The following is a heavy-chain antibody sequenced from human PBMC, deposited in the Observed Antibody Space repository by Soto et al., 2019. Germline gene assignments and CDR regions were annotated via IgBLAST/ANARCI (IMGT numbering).Heavy chain of an antibody. CDR2: IYYSGST. CDR1: GGSISSGDYY. V-gene: IGHV4-30-4*01. CDR3: ASATVTTDFDY. J-gene: IGHJ4*02. Sequence: PSETLSLTCTVSGGSISSGDYYWSWIRQPPGKGLEWIGYIYYSGSTYYNPSLKSRVTISVDTSKNQFSLKLSSVTAADTAVYYCASATVTTDFDYWGQGTLVTVPQ. D-gene: IGHD4-17*01.